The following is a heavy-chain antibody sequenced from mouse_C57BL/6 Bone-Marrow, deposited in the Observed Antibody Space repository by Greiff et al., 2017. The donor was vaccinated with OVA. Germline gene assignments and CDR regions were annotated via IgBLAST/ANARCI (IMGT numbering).Heavy chain of an antibody. D-gene: IGHD2-4*01. CDR3: ESYDHDWYFDV. Sequence: VQLQESGPALMQPLASVKISCKASGYSFTGYYMNMVKQSPKKSLEWIGEINPSTGGTTYNQKFKAKATLTVDKSSITAYMQLKSLTSEDSAVYYCESYDHDWYFDVWGTVTTFTVSS. CDR2: INPSTGGT. CDR1: GYSFTGYY. V-gene: IGHV1-42*01. J-gene: IGHJ1*03.